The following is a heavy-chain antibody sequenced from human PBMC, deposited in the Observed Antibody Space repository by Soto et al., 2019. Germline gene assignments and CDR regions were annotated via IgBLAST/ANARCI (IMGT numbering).Heavy chain of an antibody. V-gene: IGHV4-59*01. Sequence: SETLSLTCTVSGGSIISYCWSWVRQPPGKGLEWIGYIYDSGSTKYNPSLKSRVTISVDTSKNQFSLKVSSVTAADTAVYYCARGDSDLDYWGQGTLVTVSS. CDR2: IYDSGST. CDR3: ARGDSDLDY. D-gene: IGHD5-18*01. CDR1: GGSIISYC. J-gene: IGHJ4*02.